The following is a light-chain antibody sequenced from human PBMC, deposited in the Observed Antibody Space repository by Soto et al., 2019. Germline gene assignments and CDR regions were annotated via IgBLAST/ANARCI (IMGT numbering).Light chain of an antibody. CDR2: DVF. J-gene: IGLJ2*01. CDR3: CSYTPTGTYV. V-gene: IGLV2-14*01. Sequence: QSALTQPASVSGSPGQWITISCTGTSSDVGGYNYVSWYQQHPGKVPKLMIYDVFRRPSGISNRFSGSKSGNTASLTISGPQAEDEDDYYCCSYTPTGTYVFGGGTKVTVL. CDR1: SSDVGGYNY.